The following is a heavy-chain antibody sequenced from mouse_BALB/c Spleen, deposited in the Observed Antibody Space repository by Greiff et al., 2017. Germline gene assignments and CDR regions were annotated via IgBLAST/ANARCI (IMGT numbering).Heavy chain of an antibody. CDR3: ARSSICYYGSSCDWFAY. CDR2: IDPSDSYT. J-gene: IGHJ3*01. Sequence: QVQLQQPGAELVKPGASVKLSCKASGYTFTSYWMHWVKQRPGQGLEWIGEIDPSDSYTNYNQKFKGKATLTVDKSSSTAYMQLSSLTSEDSAVYYCARSSICYYGSSCDWFAYWGQGTLVTVSA. D-gene: IGHD1-1*01. V-gene: IGHV1-69*02. CDR1: GYTFTSYW.